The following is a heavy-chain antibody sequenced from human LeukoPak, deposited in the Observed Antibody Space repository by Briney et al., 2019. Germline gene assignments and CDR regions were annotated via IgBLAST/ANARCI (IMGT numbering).Heavy chain of an antibody. CDR1: GGSISSYY. J-gene: IGHJ4*02. D-gene: IGHD6-19*01. Sequence: SETLSLTCTVSGGSISSYYWSWIWQPPGKGLEWIGYIYYSGSTNYNPSLKSRVTISVDTSKNQFSLKLSSVTAADTAVYYCARAEIVSGWYAGYYFDYWGQGTLVTVSS. V-gene: IGHV4-59*01. CDR3: ARAEIVSGWYAGYYFDY. CDR2: IYYSGST.